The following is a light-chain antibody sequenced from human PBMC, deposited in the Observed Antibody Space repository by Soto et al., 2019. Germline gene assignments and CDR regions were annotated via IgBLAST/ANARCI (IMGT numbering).Light chain of an antibody. Sequence: EMVLTQSPATLSLSPGERVTLSCRASQSVSNSLVWYQQKAGQAPRLLIYGISYRATGVPARFSGSGSGTAFTLTISTLEPEDFAIYYCQQGSDWPPRYTFGQGTKLQI. V-gene: IGKV3-11*01. CDR1: QSVSNS. CDR2: GIS. CDR3: QQGSDWPPRYT. J-gene: IGKJ2*01.